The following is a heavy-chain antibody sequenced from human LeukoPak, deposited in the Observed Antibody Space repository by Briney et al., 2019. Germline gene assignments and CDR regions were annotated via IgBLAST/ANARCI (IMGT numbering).Heavy chain of an antibody. J-gene: IGHJ4*02. D-gene: IGHD1-26*01. V-gene: IGHV3-11*06. Sequence: GGSLRLSCAASGFTFSDYYMSWIRQAPGKGLEWVSYISSSSSYTNYADSVKGRFTISRDNAKNTLFLQMNSLRAEDTAVYYCARGGATWCSFWGQGTLVTVSS. CDR1: GFTFSDYY. CDR3: ARGGATWCSF. CDR2: ISSSSSYT.